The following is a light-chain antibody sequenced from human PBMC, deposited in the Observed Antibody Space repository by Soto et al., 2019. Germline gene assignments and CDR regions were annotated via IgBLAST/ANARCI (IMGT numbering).Light chain of an antibody. CDR2: EVS. V-gene: IGLV2-23*02. J-gene: IGLJ2*01. CDR3: CSYAGSITTV. Sequence: QSALTQPASVSGSPGQSITISCTGTSSDVGSYDLVSWYQQHPGKAPKLMIFEVSKRPSGVSNRFSGSKSGNTASLTISGLQAEDEADYYCCSYAGSITTVFGGETKLTVL. CDR1: SSDVGSYDL.